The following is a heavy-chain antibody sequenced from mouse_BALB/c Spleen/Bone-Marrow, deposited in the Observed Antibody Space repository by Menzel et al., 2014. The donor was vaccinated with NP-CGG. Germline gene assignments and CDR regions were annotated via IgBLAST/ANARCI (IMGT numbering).Heavy chain of an antibody. J-gene: IGHJ4*01. Sequence: ESGPGLVKPSQSLSLTCSVTGYSITSGYYWNWIRRFPGNKLAWMGYISYDGSNNYNPSLKNRISITRDTSKNQFFLKLNSVTTEDTATYYCARRGGNPSYAMDYWGQGTSVTVSS. CDR3: ARRGGNPSYAMDY. CDR2: ISYDGSN. D-gene: IGHD2-1*01. V-gene: IGHV3-6*02. CDR1: GYSITSGYY.